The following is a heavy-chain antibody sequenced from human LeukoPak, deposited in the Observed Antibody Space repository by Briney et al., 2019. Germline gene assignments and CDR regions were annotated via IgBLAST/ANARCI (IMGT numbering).Heavy chain of an antibody. V-gene: IGHV3-15*01. Sequence: GGSLRLSCAASGFTFSNVWMNWVRQAPGKGLEWVGRIKSKTDGGTTNYAAPVKGRFTISRDDSKNTLYLQMNSLKTEDTAVYYCANPPAVAGTGPNGMDVWGQGTTVTVSS. J-gene: IGHJ6*02. CDR2: IKSKTDGGTT. D-gene: IGHD6-19*01. CDR3: ANPPAVAGTGPNGMDV. CDR1: GFTFSNVW.